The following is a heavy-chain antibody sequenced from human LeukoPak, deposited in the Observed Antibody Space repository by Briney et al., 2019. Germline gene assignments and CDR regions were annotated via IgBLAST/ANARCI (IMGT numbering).Heavy chain of an antibody. J-gene: IGHJ3*02. CDR1: GDTFTSYD. D-gene: IGHD1-14*01. CDR3: AGMTTDDAFDI. Sequence: GASVTVSCKASGDTFTSYDINWVRQAPGQGLEWMGWMNPNSGNTGYAQKFRGRVTMTRNTSISTAYMELSSLRSEDTAVYYRAGMTTDDAFDIWGQGSMVTVSS. V-gene: IGHV1-8*01. CDR2: MNPNSGNT.